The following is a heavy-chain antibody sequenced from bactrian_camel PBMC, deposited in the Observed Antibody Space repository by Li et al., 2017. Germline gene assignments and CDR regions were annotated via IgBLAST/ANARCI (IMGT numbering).Heavy chain of an antibody. V-gene: IGHV3S42*01. CDR1: GFPFSTHD. J-gene: IGHJ4*01. CDR2: ITIRGDST. D-gene: IGHD4*01. Sequence: LVESGGGTVQNGGSLRLSCAASGFPFSTHDMSWVREAPGQGFEWVSSITIRGDSTRYADSVKGRFTLSRDNAKNTMYLEMTNLKADDTAMYYCTADTVKASLATIAQFAAYEGHGTQVTVS.